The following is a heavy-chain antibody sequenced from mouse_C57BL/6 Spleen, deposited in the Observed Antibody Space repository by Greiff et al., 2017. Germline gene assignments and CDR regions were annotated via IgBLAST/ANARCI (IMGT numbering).Heavy chain of an antibody. CDR2: ISSGGDYI. CDR1: GFTFSSYA. D-gene: IGHD2-3*01. CDR3: TRGGYYGWYFDV. J-gene: IGHJ1*03. V-gene: IGHV5-9-1*02. Sequence: EVKLMESGEGLVKPGGSLKLSCAASGFTFSSYAMSWVRQTPEKRLEWVGYISSGGDYIYYADTVKGRFTISRDNARNTLYLQMSSLKSEDTAMYYCTRGGYYGWYFDVWGTGTTVTVSS.